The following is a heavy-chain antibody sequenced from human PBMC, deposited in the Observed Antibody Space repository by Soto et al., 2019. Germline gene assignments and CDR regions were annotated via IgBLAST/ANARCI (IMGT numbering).Heavy chain of an antibody. J-gene: IGHJ6*03. CDR3: ARESRYYYYFMDL. CDR2: IKQDGSEK. V-gene: IGHV3-7*01. Sequence: GGSLRLSCAASGFTFSSYWMGWVRQAPGKGLEWVANIKQDGSEKYYVDSVKGRFTISRDNAKNSLYLQMNSLRAEDTAVYYCARESRYYYYFMDLWGKGSTVTGSS. CDR1: GFTFSSYW.